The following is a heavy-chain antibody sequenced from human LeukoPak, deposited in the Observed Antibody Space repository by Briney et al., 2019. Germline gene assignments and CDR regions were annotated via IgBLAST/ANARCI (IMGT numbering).Heavy chain of an antibody. CDR1: GGSISSNNYY. J-gene: IGHJ4*02. V-gene: IGHV4-39*07. CDR3: ARGKSGIAAAFGY. CDR2: IYYSGST. D-gene: IGHD6-13*01. Sequence: SETLSLTCTVSGGSISSNNYYWGWIRQPPGKGLEWIGSIYYSGSTNYNPSLKSRVTISVDTSKNQFSLKLSSVTAADTAVYYCARGKSGIAAAFGYWGQGTLVTVSS.